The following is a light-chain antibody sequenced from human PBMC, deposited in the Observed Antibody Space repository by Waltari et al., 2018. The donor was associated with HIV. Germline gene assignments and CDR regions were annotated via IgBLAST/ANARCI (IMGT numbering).Light chain of an antibody. Sequence: DIVMTQSPDSLVVSMAERATINSKSSQSVLYRSNNRNYLAWYQQKPGQPPKLLIYWASTRESGVPDRFSGRGSGTDFTLTISSLQAEDVAVYYCQQYYSTPWTFGQGTKVEIK. CDR3: QQYYSTPWT. V-gene: IGKV4-1*01. CDR2: WAS. J-gene: IGKJ1*01. CDR1: QSVLYRSNNRNY.